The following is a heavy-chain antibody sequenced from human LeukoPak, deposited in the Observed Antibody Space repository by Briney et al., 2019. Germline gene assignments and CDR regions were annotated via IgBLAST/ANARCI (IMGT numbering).Heavy chain of an antibody. Sequence: ASVKVSCKASGYSFTSYYMHWVRQAPGQGLEWMGIINPSGGSTSYAQKFQGRVTTTRDTSTSTVYMELSSLRPEDTAVYYCARDIPYEVTFGGITVMGSFVLDYWGQGTLVTVSS. CDR1: GYSFTSYY. CDR3: ARDIPYEVTFGGITVMGSFVLDY. CDR2: INPSGGST. D-gene: IGHD3-16*02. J-gene: IGHJ4*02. V-gene: IGHV1-46*01.